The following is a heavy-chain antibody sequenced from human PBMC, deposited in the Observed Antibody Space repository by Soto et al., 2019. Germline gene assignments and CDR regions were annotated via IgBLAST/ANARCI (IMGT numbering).Heavy chain of an antibody. CDR3: ARGLRAAAENWFDP. CDR1: GGSISSGGYY. Sequence: QVQLQESGPGLVKPSQTLSLTCTVSGGSISSGGYYWSWIRQHPGKGLEWIGYIYYSGSTYYNPSLKSRVTTSVDTSKNQFSLQLSAVTAADTAVYYCARGLRAAAENWFDPWGQGTLVTVSS. J-gene: IGHJ5*02. V-gene: IGHV4-31*03. D-gene: IGHD6-13*01. CDR2: IYYSGST.